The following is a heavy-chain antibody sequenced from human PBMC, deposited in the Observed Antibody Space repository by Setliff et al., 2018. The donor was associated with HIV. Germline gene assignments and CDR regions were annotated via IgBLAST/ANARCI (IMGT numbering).Heavy chain of an antibody. CDR3: VRGVVSAVWYFDH. V-gene: IGHV4-28*03. Sequence: SETLSLTCTVSGGSISTSNWWGWIRQTPGKGLEWIGYIYYSGSTNYNPSLKSRVTISVDTSKNQLSLKLTSVTAADTAVYYCVRGVVSAVWYFDHWGRGIQVTVSS. CDR2: IYYSGST. CDR1: GGSISTSNW. J-gene: IGHJ2*01.